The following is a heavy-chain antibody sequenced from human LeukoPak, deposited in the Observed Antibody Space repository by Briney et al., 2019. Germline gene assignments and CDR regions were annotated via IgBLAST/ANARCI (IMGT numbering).Heavy chain of an antibody. J-gene: IGHJ4*02. D-gene: IGHD6-13*01. Sequence: PGGSLRLSCAASGFTFDDYAMHWVRQAPGKGLEWVSGISWNSGIIGYADSVKGRFTISRDNAKNSLYLQMNSLRVEDMAFYYCAKSKSSSWYPTPDYWGQGTLVPVSS. CDR1: GFTFDDYA. CDR3: AKSKSSSWYPTPDY. CDR2: ISWNSGII. V-gene: IGHV3-9*03.